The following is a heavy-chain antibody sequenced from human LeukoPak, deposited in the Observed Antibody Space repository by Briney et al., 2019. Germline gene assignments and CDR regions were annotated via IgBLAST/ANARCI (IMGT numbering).Heavy chain of an antibody. CDR1: GFSLSTSGVG. V-gene: IGHV2-5*02. CDR3: AHSYYDSSGYFADAFDI. D-gene: IGHD3-22*01. J-gene: IGHJ3*02. CDR2: IYWDDDK. Sequence: SGPTLVKPTQTLTLTCTSSGFSLSTSGVGVGWIRQPPGKALEWLALIYWDDDKRYSPSLKSRLTITKDTSKNQVVLTMTNMDPVDTATYYCAHSYYDSSGYFADAFDIWGQGTMVTVSS.